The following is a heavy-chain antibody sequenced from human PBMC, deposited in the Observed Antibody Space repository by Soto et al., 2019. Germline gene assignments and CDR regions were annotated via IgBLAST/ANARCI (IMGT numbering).Heavy chain of an antibody. D-gene: IGHD2-15*01. CDR1: GFILSSYE. V-gene: IGHV3-48*03. Sequence: GGSLRLSCAASGFILSSYEMNWVRQAPGKGLEWVSHISTSGGTTYYADSVKGRFTISRDNAKNSLYLQMNSLRPEDTAVYYCARVPFDHCSGGSCYSDLYYFDYWGQGTLVTVSS. J-gene: IGHJ4*02. CDR3: ARVPFDHCSGGSCYSDLYYFDY. CDR2: ISTSGGTT.